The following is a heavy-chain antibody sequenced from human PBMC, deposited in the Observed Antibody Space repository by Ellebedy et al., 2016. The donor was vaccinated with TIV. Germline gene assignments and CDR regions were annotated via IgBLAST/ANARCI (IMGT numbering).Heavy chain of an antibody. J-gene: IGHJ4*02. CDR2: ISAYNGNT. CDR1: GYTFTSYG. Sequence: ASVKVSCXASGYTFTSYGISWVRQAPGQGLEWMGWISAYNGNTNYAQKLQGRVTMTTDTSTSTVYMELSSLRSEDTAVYYCARGDGLPGRPGSFDYWGQGTLVTVSS. V-gene: IGHV1-18*04. CDR3: ARGDGLPGRPGSFDY. D-gene: IGHD5-12*01.